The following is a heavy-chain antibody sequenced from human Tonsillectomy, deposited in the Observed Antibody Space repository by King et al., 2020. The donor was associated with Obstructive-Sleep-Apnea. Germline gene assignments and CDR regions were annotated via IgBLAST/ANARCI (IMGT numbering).Heavy chain of an antibody. D-gene: IGHD3-3*01. V-gene: IGHV3-11*01. Sequence: GKRGEEGGGGGKRGGERRGEGEGEGGSCREEERKGRRKGEGKGREGGEEKRERGRTYYEDSGKGRFTMSRDSTKNSLFLQMNSLRGEDTAVYYCARGGFWEVLKPFDYWGQGTRVPVSS. CDR3: ARGGFWEVLKPFDY. J-gene: IGHJ4*02. CDR2: KRERGRT. CDR1: GGSCREEE.